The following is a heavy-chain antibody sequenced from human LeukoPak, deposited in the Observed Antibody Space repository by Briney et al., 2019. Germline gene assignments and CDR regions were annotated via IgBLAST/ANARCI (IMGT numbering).Heavy chain of an antibody. CDR1: GFTFSSYA. D-gene: IGHD3-22*01. Sequence: GGSLRLSCAASGFTFSSYAMDWVRQAPEKGLEWVGRIKSKSAGGTTDFAAPVKGRFTISRDDSKNTLYLQMNSLTSEDTAVYYCAQGSGQYYEYWGQGTLVTVSS. J-gene: IGHJ4*02. V-gene: IGHV3-15*07. CDR3: AQGSGQYYEY. CDR2: IKSKSAGGTT.